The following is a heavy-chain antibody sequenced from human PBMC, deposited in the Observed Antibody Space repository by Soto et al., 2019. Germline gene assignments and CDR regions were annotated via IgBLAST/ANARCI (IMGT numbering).Heavy chain of an antibody. D-gene: IGHD1-26*01. J-gene: IGHJ6*03. CDR1: GDTFTGYY. CDR3: ARESGGATATLDYYDFYMDV. CDR2: INPNSGVT. V-gene: IGHV1-2*04. Sequence: QVQLVQSGAEVKKPGASVTVSCRASGDTFTGYYMHWVRQAPGQGLEWMGWINPNSGVTKYAQKLQGWVTMTRDTSIRTVYMELSRLRSDDTAVYYCARESGGATATLDYYDFYMDVWGTGTTVTVSS.